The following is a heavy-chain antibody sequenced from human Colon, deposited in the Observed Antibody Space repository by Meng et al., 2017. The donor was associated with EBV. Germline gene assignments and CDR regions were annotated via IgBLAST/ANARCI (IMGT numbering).Heavy chain of an antibody. V-gene: IGHV4-34*01. D-gene: IGHD4-17*01. CDR1: GGSFSGYY. CDR3: ARYRLQNDYGDQLYYFDY. Sequence: QVQLQQWGAGRLKPSEPLSLTGPVDGGSFSGYYWSWIRQPPGKGLEWIGEISHSGSTNYNPSLKSRVTISLDTSKNQFSLRLSSVTAADTAVYYCARYRLQNDYGDQLYYFDYWGQGTLVTVSS. J-gene: IGHJ4*02. CDR2: ISHSGST.